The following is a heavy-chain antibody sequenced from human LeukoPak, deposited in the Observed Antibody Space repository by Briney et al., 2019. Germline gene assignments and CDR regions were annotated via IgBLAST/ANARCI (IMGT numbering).Heavy chain of an antibody. CDR1: GGSFSGYY. CDR2: INHSGST. D-gene: IGHD4-23*01. V-gene: IGHV4-34*01. J-gene: IGHJ4*02. Sequence: SETLSLTCAVYGGSFSGYYWSWIRQPPGKGLEWIGEINHSGSTNYNPSLKSRVTISVDTSKNQFSLKLSSVTAADTAVYYCARVGTVVTPLGIAFDYWGQGTLVTVSS. CDR3: ARVGTVVTPLGIAFDY.